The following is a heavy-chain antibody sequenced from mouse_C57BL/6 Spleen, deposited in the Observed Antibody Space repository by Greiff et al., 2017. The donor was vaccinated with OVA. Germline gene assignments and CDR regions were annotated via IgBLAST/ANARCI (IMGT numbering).Heavy chain of an antibody. J-gene: IGHJ4*01. Sequence: QVQLQQSGPGLVAPSQSLSITCTASGFSLTSYAISWVRQPPGKGLEWLGVIWTGGGTNYNSALKSRLSISKDNSKSQVFLKMNSRQTDDTARYYWARTSVYAMDYWAQGTSVTVSS. CDR2: IWTGGGT. V-gene: IGHV2-9-1*01. D-gene: IGHD6-1*01. CDR3: ARTSVYAMDY. CDR1: GFSLTSYA.